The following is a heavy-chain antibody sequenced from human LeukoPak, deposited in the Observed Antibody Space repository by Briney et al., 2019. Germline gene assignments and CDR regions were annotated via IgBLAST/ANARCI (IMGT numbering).Heavy chain of an antibody. Sequence: ASVKVSCKASGYTFTGYYMHWVRQAPGQGLEGMGWINPNSGGTNYAQKFQGRVTMTRDTSISTAYMELSRLRSDDTAVYYCARGPPTIFGVVIMDYYYGMDVWGQGTTVTVSS. CDR1: GYTFTGYY. V-gene: IGHV1-2*02. D-gene: IGHD3-3*01. J-gene: IGHJ6*02. CDR2: INPNSGGT. CDR3: ARGPPTIFGVVIMDYYYGMDV.